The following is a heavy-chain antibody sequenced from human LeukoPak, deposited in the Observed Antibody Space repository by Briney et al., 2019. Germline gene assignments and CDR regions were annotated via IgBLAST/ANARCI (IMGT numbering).Heavy chain of an antibody. D-gene: IGHD3-10*01. J-gene: IGHJ1*01. CDR3: ARGGSSIYYGSGSYVQH. Sequence: NPGGSLRLSCAASGFTVSSNYMSWVRQAPGKGLEWIGEINHSGSTNYNPSLKSRVTISVDTSKNQFSLKLSSVTAADTAVYYCARGGSSIYYGSGSYVQHWGQGTLVTVSS. V-gene: IGHV4-34*01. CDR2: INHSGST. CDR1: GFTVSSNY.